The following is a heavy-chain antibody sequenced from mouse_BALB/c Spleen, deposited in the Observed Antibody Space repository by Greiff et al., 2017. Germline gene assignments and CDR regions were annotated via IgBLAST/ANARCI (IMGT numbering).Heavy chain of an antibody. CDR3: ARQNPWFAY. CDR1: GFAFSSYD. J-gene: IGHJ3*01. Sequence: EVKVVESGGGLVKPGGSLKLSCAASGFAFSSYDMSWVRQTPEKRLEWVAYISSGGGSTYYPDTVKGRFTISRDNAKNTLYLQMSSLKSEDTAMYYCARQNPWFAYWGQGTLVTVSA. V-gene: IGHV5-12-1*01. CDR2: ISSGGGST.